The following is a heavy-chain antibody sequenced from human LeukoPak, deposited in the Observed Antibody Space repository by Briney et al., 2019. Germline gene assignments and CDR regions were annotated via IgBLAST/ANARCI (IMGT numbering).Heavy chain of an antibody. V-gene: IGHV4-4*07. CDR1: GGSISSYY. J-gene: IGHJ5*02. Sequence: SETLSLTCTVSGGSISSYYWSWIRQPAGKGLEWIGRIYTSGSTNYNPSLKSRVTMSVDTSKNQFSLKLSSVTAADTAVYYCARSDSSSWYSVWFDPWGQGTLVTASS. CDR2: IYTSGST. D-gene: IGHD6-13*01. CDR3: ARSDSSSWYSVWFDP.